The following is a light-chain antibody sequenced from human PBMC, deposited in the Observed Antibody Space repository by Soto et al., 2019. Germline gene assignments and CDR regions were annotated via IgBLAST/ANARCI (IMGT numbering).Light chain of an antibody. CDR3: QQYGSSPVT. CDR2: HAS. J-gene: IGKJ2*01. Sequence: EIVLTQSPGTLSLSPGERATLSCRASQGVSNSYLAWYQQKPGQAPRLLIYHASSRATGIPDRFSGGGSGTDFTLTISRLEPEGFAVYYCQQYGSSPVTFGQGTKLEIK. CDR1: QGVSNSY. V-gene: IGKV3-20*01.